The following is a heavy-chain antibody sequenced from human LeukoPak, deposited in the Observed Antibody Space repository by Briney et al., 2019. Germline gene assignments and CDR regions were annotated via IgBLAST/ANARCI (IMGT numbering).Heavy chain of an antibody. J-gene: IGHJ4*02. CDR3: ARWAGGGFDQ. D-gene: IGHD6-19*01. Sequence: GGSLRLSCAASGFTFSSYWMSWVRQALGKGLEWVANIKQDGSEKYYVDSVKGRFTISRDSAKNSLYLQMNSLRAEGTAVYYCARWAGGGFDQWGQGTLVTVSS. CDR2: IKQDGSEK. V-gene: IGHV3-7*01. CDR1: GFTFSSYW.